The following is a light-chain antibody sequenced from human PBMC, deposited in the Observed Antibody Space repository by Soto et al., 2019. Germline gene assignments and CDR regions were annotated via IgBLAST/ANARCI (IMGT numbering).Light chain of an antibody. CDR3: QHYKMYSPWT. J-gene: IGKJ1*01. CDR1: QSISKW. Sequence: DIQMTQSPSTLSASVGDRVTITCRASQSISKWLAWYQQKPGTAPKLLIYDASSLESGVPSRFSGSGSGTEFTLTISSLQPDDFATYYCQHYKMYSPWTFGQGTKVEIK. CDR2: DAS. V-gene: IGKV1-5*01.